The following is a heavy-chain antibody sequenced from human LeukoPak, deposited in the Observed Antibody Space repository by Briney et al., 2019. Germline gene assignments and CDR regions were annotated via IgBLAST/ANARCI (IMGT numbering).Heavy chain of an antibody. D-gene: IGHD6-13*01. CDR2: ISPYNGNT. J-gene: IGHJ4*02. CDR1: GYTFTSYG. CDR3: ARVPPPGIAAAGDY. Sequence: GASVKVSCKASGYTFTSYGISWVRQAPGQGLEWMGWISPYNGNTNYAQKFQGRVTMTRDTSTSTAYMELRSLRSDDTAVYYCARVPPPGIAAAGDYWGQGTLVTVSS. V-gene: IGHV1-18*04.